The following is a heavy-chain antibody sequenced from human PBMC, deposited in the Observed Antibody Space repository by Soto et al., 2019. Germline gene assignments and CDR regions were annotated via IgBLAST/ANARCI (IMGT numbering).Heavy chain of an antibody. J-gene: IGHJ4*02. CDR1: GGSFSGYY. CDR3: ARFNLPANYANGGYYFDY. Sequence: SETLSLTCAVYGGSFSGYYWSWIRQPPGKGLEWIGEINHSGSTNYNPSLKSRVTISVDTSKNQFSLKLSSVTAADTAVYYCARFNLPANYANGGYYFDYWGQGTLVTVSS. D-gene: IGHD2-2*01. CDR2: INHSGST. V-gene: IGHV4-34*01.